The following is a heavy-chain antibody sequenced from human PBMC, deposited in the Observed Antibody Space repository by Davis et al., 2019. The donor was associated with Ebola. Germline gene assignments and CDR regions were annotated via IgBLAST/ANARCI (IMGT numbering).Heavy chain of an antibody. CDR1: GYTFTSYY. V-gene: IGHV1-46*01. Sequence: ASVKVSCKASGYTFTSYYMHWVRQAPGQGLEWMGIINPSGGSTSYAQKLQGRVTMTTDTSTSTAYMELRSLRSDDTAVYYCAGGYCTGGACYREYYYGMDVWGQGTTVTVSS. D-gene: IGHD2-8*02. J-gene: IGHJ6*02. CDR3: AGGYCTGGACYREYYYGMDV. CDR2: INPSGGST.